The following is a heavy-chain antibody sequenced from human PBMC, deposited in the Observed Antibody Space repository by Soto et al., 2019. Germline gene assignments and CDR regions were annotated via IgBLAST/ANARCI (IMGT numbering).Heavy chain of an antibody. D-gene: IGHD4-17*01. J-gene: IGHJ3*01. CDR1: GFTLSSYA. CDR2: ISGSGATT. Sequence: GGSLRLSCAASGFTLSSYAMSWVRQAPGKGLEWVSVISGSGATTHYADSVEGRFTISRDSSRNTLFLQMNSLRVEDTAVYYCAKDPHYGAGPFEFWGQRTLVTVSS. V-gene: IGHV3-23*01. CDR3: AKDPHYGAGPFEF.